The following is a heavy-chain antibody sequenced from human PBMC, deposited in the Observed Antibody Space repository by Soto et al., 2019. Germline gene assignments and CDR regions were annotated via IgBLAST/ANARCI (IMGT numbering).Heavy chain of an antibody. Sequence: ASVKVSCKVSGYTLTELSMHWVRQAPGKGLERMGGFDPEDGETIYAQKFQGRVTMTEDTSTDTAFMELSSLRSEDTAVYYCATAVLGRIAVAGTGGYWGQGTLVTVSS. CDR3: ATAVLGRIAVAGTGGY. V-gene: IGHV1-24*01. J-gene: IGHJ4*02. D-gene: IGHD6-19*01. CDR2: FDPEDGET. CDR1: GYTLTELS.